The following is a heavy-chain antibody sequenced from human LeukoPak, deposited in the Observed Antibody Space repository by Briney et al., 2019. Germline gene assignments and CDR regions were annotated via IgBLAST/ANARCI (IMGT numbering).Heavy chain of an antibody. CDR2: IYSSGST. D-gene: IGHD1-26*01. CDR1: GGSISSYY. Sequence: SETLSLTCTVSGGSISSYYWSWIRQPPGKGLEWIGYIYSSGSTNYNPSLKSRVTISVDTSKNQFSLKLSSVTAAGTAVYYCARHKSSGTYPLDYWGQGTLVTVSS. V-gene: IGHV4-59*08. CDR3: ARHKSSGTYPLDY. J-gene: IGHJ4*02.